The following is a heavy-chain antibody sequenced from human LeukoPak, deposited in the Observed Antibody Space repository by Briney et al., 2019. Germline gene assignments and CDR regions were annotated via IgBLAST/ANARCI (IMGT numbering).Heavy chain of an antibody. Sequence: GGSLRLSCAASGFTFSSYAMHWVRQAPGKGLEWVAVISYDGSNKYYTDSAKGRFTISRDNSKNTLYLQMNSLRAEDTAVYYCARGRGCSYVSNWFDPWGQGTLVTVSS. V-gene: IGHV3-30-3*01. D-gene: IGHD5-18*01. J-gene: IGHJ5*02. CDR2: ISYDGSNK. CDR3: ARGRGCSYVSNWFDP. CDR1: GFTFSSYA.